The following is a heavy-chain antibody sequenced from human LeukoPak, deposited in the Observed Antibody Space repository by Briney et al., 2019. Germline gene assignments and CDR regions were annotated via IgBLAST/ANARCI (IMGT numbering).Heavy chain of an antibody. CDR3: ARPAGDSSGYLDALDI. CDR1: GFPFSRYW. D-gene: IGHD3-22*01. Sequence: GGSLRLSCAASGFPFSRYWMHWVRQAPGKGLVWVSRIKSDGTNTGYADSVKGRFTISRDNAKNTLYLQMNSLRAEDTAVYYCARPAGDSSGYLDALDIWGQGTMVTVSS. CDR2: IKSDGTNT. J-gene: IGHJ3*02. V-gene: IGHV3-74*01.